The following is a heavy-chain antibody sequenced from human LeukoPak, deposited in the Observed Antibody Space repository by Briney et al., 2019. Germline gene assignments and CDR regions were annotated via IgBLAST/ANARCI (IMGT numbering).Heavy chain of an antibody. Sequence: SETLSLTCTVSGGSISSYYWSWIRQPPGKGLEWIGEINHSGSTNYNPSLKSRVTISVDTSKNQFSLKLSSVTAADTAMYYCARSPTNFLTDYWGQGTLVTVSS. CDR3: ARSPTNFLTDY. CDR2: INHSGST. V-gene: IGHV4-34*01. D-gene: IGHD2/OR15-2a*01. CDR1: GGSISSYY. J-gene: IGHJ4*02.